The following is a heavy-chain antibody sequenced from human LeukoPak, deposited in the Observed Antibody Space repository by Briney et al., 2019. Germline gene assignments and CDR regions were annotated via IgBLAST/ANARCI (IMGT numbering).Heavy chain of an antibody. D-gene: IGHD1-1*01. CDR1: GFTFSSYG. J-gene: IGHJ6*03. CDR3: AKEYGYDYNYFYSMDV. V-gene: IGHV3-30*02. Sequence: GGSLRLSCAASGFTFSSYGIHWGRQAPGKGLEWGAFIRYDGSNKYHADSVKGRFTISRDNSKNTVYLQMNSLRAEDTAVYFCAKEYGYDYNYFYSMDVWGKGTTVTISS. CDR2: IRYDGSNK.